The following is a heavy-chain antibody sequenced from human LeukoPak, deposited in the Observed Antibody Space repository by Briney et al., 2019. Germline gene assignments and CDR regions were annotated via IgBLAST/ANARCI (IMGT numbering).Heavy chain of an antibody. V-gene: IGHV4-34*01. CDR2: TNDSGRI. D-gene: IGHD1-7*01. Sequence: PSETLSLTCAVYGGSFSNYYWSWIRQPPGKGLEWIGETNDSGRINYNPSLMSRVTISVDTSKNQFSLRLTSVTARDTAVYYCARRWNYGRNYYIDVWGKGATVSVSS. CDR1: GGSFSNYY. CDR3: ARRWNYGRNYYIDV. J-gene: IGHJ6*03.